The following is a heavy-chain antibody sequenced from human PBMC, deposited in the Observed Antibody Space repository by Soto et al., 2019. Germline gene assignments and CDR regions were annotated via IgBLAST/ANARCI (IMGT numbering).Heavy chain of an antibody. Sequence: QLQLQESGPGLVKPSETLSLTCNVSGVSISDTSYYWGWIRQPPGKGLEWIGTIYFNGKTFYNPSLKSRLTISVETSKSQISLRLTSVTAADTAVYYCARQGSYWGQGTLVAVSS. CDR3: ARQGSY. V-gene: IGHV4-39*01. CDR2: IYFNGKT. CDR1: GVSISDTSYY. J-gene: IGHJ4*02.